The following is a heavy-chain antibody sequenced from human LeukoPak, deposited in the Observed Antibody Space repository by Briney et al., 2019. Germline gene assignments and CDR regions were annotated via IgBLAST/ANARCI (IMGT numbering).Heavy chain of an antibody. V-gene: IGHV3-21*01. D-gene: IGHD3-10*01. CDR1: GFTFSSYS. CDR3: ARDGPYYYGSGSYGMDV. Sequence: SGGSLRLSCAASGFTFSSYSMNWVRQAPGKGLEWVSSISSSSSYIYYADSVKGRFTISRDNAKNSLYLQMNSLRAEDTAVYYCARDGPYYYGSGSYGMDVWGQGTTVTVSS. J-gene: IGHJ6*02. CDR2: ISSSSSYI.